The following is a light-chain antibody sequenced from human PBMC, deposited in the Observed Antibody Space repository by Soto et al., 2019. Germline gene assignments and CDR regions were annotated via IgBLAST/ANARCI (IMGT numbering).Light chain of an antibody. CDR2: TAS. Sequence: DIQLTQSPSFLSASGGDRVTITCRASQGISSYLAWHQQKPGKAPKLLIYTASNLETGVPSRFSGSGSGTEFTLTISSLQPDDFATYYCQQYNSYSFGQGTKVDIK. J-gene: IGKJ1*01. CDR3: QQYNSYS. CDR1: QGISSY. V-gene: IGKV1-9*01.